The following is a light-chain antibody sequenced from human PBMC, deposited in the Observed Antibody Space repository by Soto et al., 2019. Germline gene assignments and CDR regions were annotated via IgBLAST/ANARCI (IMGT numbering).Light chain of an antibody. J-gene: IGLJ2*01. Sequence: CGSTTGAVTSGHYPYWFQQKPGQAPRTLIXDTVNRESWTPARFSGSLLGGKAALTLSGAQPEDEAEYYCMLSYNAAGVLGGGTKLTVL. CDR2: DTV. CDR1: TGAVTSGHY. CDR3: MLSYNAAGV. V-gene: IGLV7-46*01.